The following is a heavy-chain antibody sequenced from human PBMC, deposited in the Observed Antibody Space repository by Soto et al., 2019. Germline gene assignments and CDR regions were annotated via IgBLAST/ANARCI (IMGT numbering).Heavy chain of an antibody. J-gene: IGHJ6*02. V-gene: IGHV3-11*01. CDR1: GFTFSDYY. Sequence: PGGSLRLSCAASGFTFSDYYMSWIRQAPGKGLEWVSYISSSGSTIYYADSVKGRFTISRDNAKNSLYLQMNSRRAEDTGVYYCARPMRGGVLWFGELSKYYGMDVWGQGTTVTGSS. CDR3: ARPMRGGVLWFGELSKYYGMDV. D-gene: IGHD3-10*01. CDR2: ISSSGSTI.